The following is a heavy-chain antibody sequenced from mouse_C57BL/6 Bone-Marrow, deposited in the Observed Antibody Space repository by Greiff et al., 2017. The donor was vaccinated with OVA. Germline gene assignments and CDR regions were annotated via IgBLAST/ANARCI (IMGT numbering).Heavy chain of an antibody. CDR1: GFTFSSYG. CDR2: ISSGGSYT. J-gene: IGHJ1*03. Sequence: EVKVVESGGDLVKPGGSLKLSCAASGFTFSSYGMSWVRQTPDKRLEWVATISSGGSYTYYPDSVKGRFTISRDNAKNTLYLQLSSLKSEDTAMYCCASNYSYFDVWGTGTTVTVSS. V-gene: IGHV5-6*01. CDR3: ASNYSYFDV.